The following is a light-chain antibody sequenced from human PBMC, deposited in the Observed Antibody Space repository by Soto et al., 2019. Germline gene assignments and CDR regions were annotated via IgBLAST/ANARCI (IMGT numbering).Light chain of an antibody. V-gene: IGLV2-23*01. CDR1: STNIGSYNL. CDR3: CSYASITVI. CDR2: DDS. Sequence: QSVLTQPASVSGSPGQSITISCTGSSTNIGSYNLVSWYQQHPGKAPKLIIYDDSKRPSGVSNRFSGSKSGNTASLTISGLQAEDEADYYCCSYASITVIFGGGTKLTVL. J-gene: IGLJ2*01.